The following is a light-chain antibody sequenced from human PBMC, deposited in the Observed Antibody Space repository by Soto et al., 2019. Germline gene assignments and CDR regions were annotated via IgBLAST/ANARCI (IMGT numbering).Light chain of an antibody. CDR2: DAS. CDR1: QSISSW. CDR3: QHYNRYPRT. V-gene: IGKV1-5*01. Sequence: DIQMTQSPSTLSASVGDRVTITCRASQSISSWLAWYQQKPGKAPKLLIYDASSLESGVPSRFSGSGSGTEFTLTISSLQPDDFATYYCQHYNRYPRTFGQGTKVEIK. J-gene: IGKJ1*01.